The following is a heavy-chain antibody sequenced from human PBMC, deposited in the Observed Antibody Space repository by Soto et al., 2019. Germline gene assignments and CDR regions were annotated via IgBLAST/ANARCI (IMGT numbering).Heavy chain of an antibody. V-gene: IGHV3-30-3*01. CDR2: ISYDGSNK. Sequence: QVQLVESGGGVVQPGRSLRLSCAASGFTFSSYAMHWVRQAPGKGLEWVAVISYDGSNKYYADSVKGRFTISRDNSKNTLYLQMNSLRAEDTAVYYCARALDYDFWSGYYTSGYFDYWGQGTLVTVSS. D-gene: IGHD3-3*01. J-gene: IGHJ4*02. CDR3: ARALDYDFWSGYYTSGYFDY. CDR1: GFTFSSYA.